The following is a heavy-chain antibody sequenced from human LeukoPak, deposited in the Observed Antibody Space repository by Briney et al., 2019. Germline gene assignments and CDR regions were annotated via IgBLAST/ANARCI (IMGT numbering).Heavy chain of an antibody. V-gene: IGHV1-8*01. D-gene: IGHD2-2*01. Sequence: ASVKVSCKASGYTFTSYDINWVRQATGQGLEWMGWMNPNSGNTGYAQKFQGRVTMTRNTSISTAYMELSSLRSEDTAVYHCARGMEVPAAIRGNAFDIWGQGTMVTVSS. CDR3: ARGMEVPAAIRGNAFDI. J-gene: IGHJ3*02. CDR1: GYTFTSYD. CDR2: MNPNSGNT.